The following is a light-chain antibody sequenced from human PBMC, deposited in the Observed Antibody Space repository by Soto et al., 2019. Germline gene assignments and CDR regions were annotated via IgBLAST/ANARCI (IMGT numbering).Light chain of an antibody. CDR1: QDFGNY. Sequence: EIVLTQSPVTLSLSPGERATLSCRASQDFGNYLAWYQQKPGQAPRLLIYDASNRATGVPARFSGSGSGTDFTLTISSLEPEDFAVYYCQQRTNWPPLFTFGPGTTVDIK. CDR2: DAS. V-gene: IGKV3-11*01. J-gene: IGKJ3*01. CDR3: QQRTNWPPLFT.